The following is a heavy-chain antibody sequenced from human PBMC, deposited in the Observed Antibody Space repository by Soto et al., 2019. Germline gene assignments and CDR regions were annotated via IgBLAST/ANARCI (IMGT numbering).Heavy chain of an antibody. D-gene: IGHD2-2*01. V-gene: IGHV3-30*18. Sequence: GGSLRLSFAASGFTFTTHAMHWVRQTPGKGLEWVAAISYDEIDKKYASSPKGRFTVSRDNVKNTLSLQLNSLRPDDTAVYYCAKDSGYQLPDNYFYYGLDVWGQGTTVTVSS. CDR2: ISYDEIDK. CDR1: GFTFTTHA. CDR3: AKDSGYQLPDNYFYYGLDV. J-gene: IGHJ6*02.